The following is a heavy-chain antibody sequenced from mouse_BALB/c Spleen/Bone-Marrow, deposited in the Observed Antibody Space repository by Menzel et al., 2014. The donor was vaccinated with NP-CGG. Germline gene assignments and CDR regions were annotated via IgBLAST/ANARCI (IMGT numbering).Heavy chain of an antibody. Sequence: DVHLVESGGGLVKPGGSLKLSCAVSGFAFSSYDMSWVRQTPEKRLEWVATISSGGSYTYYPDSVKGRFTISRDNARNTLSLQMSSLRSEDTALYYCARPLTGAYFDYWGQGTTLTVSS. V-gene: IGHV5-9*02. J-gene: IGHJ2*01. CDR2: ISSGGSYT. CDR3: ARPLTGAYFDY. D-gene: IGHD4-1*01. CDR1: GFAFSSYD.